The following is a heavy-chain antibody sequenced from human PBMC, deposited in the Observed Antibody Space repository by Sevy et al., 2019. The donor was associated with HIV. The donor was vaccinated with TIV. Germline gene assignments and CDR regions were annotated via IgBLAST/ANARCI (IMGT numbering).Heavy chain of an antibody. D-gene: IGHD3-22*01. V-gene: IGHV3-33*01. CDR3: ARGGYYYDNAAYYALDS. Sequence: GGSLRLSCAATGFTFSNYAMHWVRQAPGKGMEWVAIIWSDGAYQYHGDSVKGRFTISRDNSKNTLYLQMNNVRVEDTAVYYCARGGYYYDNAAYYALDSWGQRTLVTVPS. CDR2: IWSDGAYQ. CDR1: GFTFSNYA. J-gene: IGHJ4*02.